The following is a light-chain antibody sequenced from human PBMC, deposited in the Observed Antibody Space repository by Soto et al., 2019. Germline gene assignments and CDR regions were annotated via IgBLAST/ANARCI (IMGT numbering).Light chain of an antibody. CDR3: SSYAGSNNFV. CDR2: EVS. V-gene: IGLV2-8*01. CDR1: SSDVGGYNY. Sequence: QSALTQPASVSGSPGQSITISCTGTSSDVGGYNYVSWFQQHPGKAPILLIYEVSRRPSGVPDRFSGSKSGNTASLTVSGPQPEDEADYYCSSYAGSNNFVFGTGTKLTVL. J-gene: IGLJ1*01.